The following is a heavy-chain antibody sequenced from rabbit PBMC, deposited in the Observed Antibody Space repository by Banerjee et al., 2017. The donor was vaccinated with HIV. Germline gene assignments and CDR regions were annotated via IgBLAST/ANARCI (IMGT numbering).Heavy chain of an antibody. Sequence: QEQLEESGGDLVKPEGPLTLPCKASEFSFSFSNWICWVRQAPGKGLEWIACIHSVSGSTYYASWATGRFTVSKTSSTTVTLQMTSLTAADTATYFCARDYGGDADVYFDLWGQGTLVTVS. J-gene: IGHJ4*01. CDR3: ARDYGGDADVYFDL. D-gene: IGHD6-1*01. CDR1: EFSFSFSNW. V-gene: IGHV1S45*01. CDR2: IHSVSGST.